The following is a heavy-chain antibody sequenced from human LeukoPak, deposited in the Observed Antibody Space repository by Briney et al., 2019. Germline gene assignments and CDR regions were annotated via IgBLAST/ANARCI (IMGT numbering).Heavy chain of an antibody. V-gene: IGHV3-7*01. CDR1: GCTFSSYW. D-gene: IGHD3-3*01. CDR2: IKQDGSEK. CDR3: ARDRAWNYFDY. J-gene: IGHJ4*02. Sequence: GGSLRLSCAASGCTFSSYWMSWVRQAPGKGLEWVANIKQDGSEKYYVDSVKGRFTISRDNAKNSLCLQMDSLRAEDTAVYYCARDRAWNYFDYWGQGTLVTVSS.